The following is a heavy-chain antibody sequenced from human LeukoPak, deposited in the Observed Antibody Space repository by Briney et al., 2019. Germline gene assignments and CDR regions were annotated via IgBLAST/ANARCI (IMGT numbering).Heavy chain of an antibody. D-gene: IGHD6-13*01. CDR1: GYTFTGYY. CDR3: ARDPLGIAAADDAFDI. J-gene: IGHJ3*02. Sequence: GASVKVSCKASGYTFTGYYMHWVRQAPGQGLEWMGWINPNSGGTNYAQKFQGRVTMTRDTSISTAYMELSRLRSDDTAVYYCARDPLGIAAADDAFDIWGQGTMVTVSS. CDR2: INPNSGGT. V-gene: IGHV1-2*02.